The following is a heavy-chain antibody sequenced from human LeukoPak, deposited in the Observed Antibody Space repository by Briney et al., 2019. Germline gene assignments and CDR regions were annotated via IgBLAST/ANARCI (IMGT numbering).Heavy chain of an antibody. V-gene: IGHV1-58*01. D-gene: IGHD3-3*01. CDR2: IVVGSGNT. CDR1: GFTFTSSA. CDR3: VFALLHDYGDY. Sequence: SVKVSCKASGFTFTSSAVQWVRQARGQRLEWIGWIVVGSGNTNYAQKLQERVTITRDMSTSTAYMELSSLRSEDTAVYYCVFALLHDYGDYWGQGTLVTVSS. J-gene: IGHJ4*02.